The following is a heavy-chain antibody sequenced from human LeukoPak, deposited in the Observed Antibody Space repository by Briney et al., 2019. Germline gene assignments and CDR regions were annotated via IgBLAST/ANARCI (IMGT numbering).Heavy chain of an antibody. CDR2: SYYSGST. V-gene: IGHV4-59*12. CDR1: GGSISSYY. Sequence: SETLSLTCSVSGGSISSYYWSWIRQPPGKGLEYIGYSYYSGSTDYNPSLKSRVTISVDTSNQFSLMLTSVTAADTAVYYCAREGYYGSGSMGLFDYWGQGTLVTVSS. CDR3: AREGYYGSGSMGLFDY. D-gene: IGHD3-10*01. J-gene: IGHJ4*02.